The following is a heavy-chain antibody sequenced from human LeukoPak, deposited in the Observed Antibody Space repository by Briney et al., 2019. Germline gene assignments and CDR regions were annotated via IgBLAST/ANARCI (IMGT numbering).Heavy chain of an antibody. V-gene: IGHV4-39*01. CDR1: GGSISSSSYY. Sequence: SETLSLTCTVSGGSISSSSYYWGWVRQPPGRGLEWIGSIYYSRSPYYLPSLNRRVTISVDTSRNQFSLKLSSVPAADTAVYYCARTYNTYYFDYWGQGTLVTVSS. J-gene: IGHJ4*02. CDR2: IYYSRSP. CDR3: ARTYNTYYFDY. D-gene: IGHD1-14*01.